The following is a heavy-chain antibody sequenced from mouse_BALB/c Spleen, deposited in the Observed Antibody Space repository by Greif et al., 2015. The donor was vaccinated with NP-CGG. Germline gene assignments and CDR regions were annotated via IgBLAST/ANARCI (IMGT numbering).Heavy chain of an antibody. V-gene: IGHV1S29*02. CDR2: IYPYNGGT. D-gene: IGHD2-1*01. J-gene: IGHJ2*01. Sequence: EVQLVESGPELVKPGASVKISCKASGYTFTDYNMHWVKQSHGKSLEWIGHIYPYNGGTGYNQKFKSKATLTVDNSSSTAYMELRSLTSEDSAVYYCASYGNYFDYWGQGTTLTVSS. CDR1: GYTFTDYN. CDR3: ASYGNYFDY.